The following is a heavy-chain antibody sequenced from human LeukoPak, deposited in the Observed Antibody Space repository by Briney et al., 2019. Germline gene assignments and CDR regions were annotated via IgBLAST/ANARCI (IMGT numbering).Heavy chain of an antibody. CDR3: AKDPTADDXGYFDY. Sequence: GGSLRLSCAASGFTFDDYAMHWVRQAPGKGLEWVSGISWNSGSIGYADSVKGRFTISRDNAKNSLYLQMNSLRAEDTALYYCAKDPTADDXGYFDYWGQGTLVTVSS. CDR2: ISWNSGSI. V-gene: IGHV3-9*01. J-gene: IGHJ4*02. CDR1: GFTFDDYA. D-gene: IGHD1-1*01.